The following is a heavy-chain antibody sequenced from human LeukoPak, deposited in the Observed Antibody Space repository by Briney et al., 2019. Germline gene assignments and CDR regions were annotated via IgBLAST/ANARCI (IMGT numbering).Heavy chain of an antibody. V-gene: IGHV3-21*01. Sequence: GGSLRLSCAASGFTFSSYSMNWVRQAPGKGLEWVSSISSSSSYIYYADSVKGRFTISRDNAKNSLYLQMNSLRAEDTAVYYCARDLRDSDWYFDLWGRGTLVTVSS. D-gene: IGHD5/OR15-5a*01. CDR3: ARDLRDSDWYFDL. J-gene: IGHJ2*01. CDR1: GFTFSSYS. CDR2: ISSSSSYI.